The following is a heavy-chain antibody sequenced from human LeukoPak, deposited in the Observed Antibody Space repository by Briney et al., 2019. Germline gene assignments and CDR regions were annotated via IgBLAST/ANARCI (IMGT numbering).Heavy chain of an antibody. J-gene: IGHJ4*02. CDR1: GFTFSNAW. Sequence: GGSLRLSCAASGFTFSNAWMSWVRQAPGKGLEWVGRIKSKTDGGTTDYAAPVKGRFTISRDDSKNTLYLQMNSLKTEDTAVYYCTTDQVGATLQDTQDVIDYWGQGTLVTVSS. V-gene: IGHV3-15*01. D-gene: IGHD1-26*01. CDR3: TTDQVGATLQDTQDVIDY. CDR2: IKSKTDGGTT.